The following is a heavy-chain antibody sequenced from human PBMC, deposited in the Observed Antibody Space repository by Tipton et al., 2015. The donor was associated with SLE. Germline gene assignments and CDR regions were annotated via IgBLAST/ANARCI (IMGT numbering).Heavy chain of an antibody. J-gene: IGHJ3*02. CDR1: GGSFSGYY. Sequence: TLSLTCAVYGGSFSGYYWSWIRQPPGKGLEWIGEMDHSGITNYNPSLKSRVTISVETSKNHFSLTLSSVTAADTAVYYCATFVGHSRASPDALDIWGQGTMVTVSS. CDR2: MDHSGIT. D-gene: IGHD6-6*01. V-gene: IGHV4-34*01. CDR3: ATFVGHSRASPDALDI.